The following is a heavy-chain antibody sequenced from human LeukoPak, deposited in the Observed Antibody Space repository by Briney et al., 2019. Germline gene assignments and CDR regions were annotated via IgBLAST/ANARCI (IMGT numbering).Heavy chain of an antibody. CDR2: MNPNSGST. CDR1: GYTFTNYD. J-gene: IGHJ4*02. CDR3: ARDHSGDCTNGVCYSL. V-gene: IGHV1-8*01. D-gene: IGHD2-8*01. Sequence: ASVKVSCKASGYTFTNYDFNWMRQATGQGLEWMGWMNPNSGSTGYAQKFQGRVTMTRDTSISTAYMELSSLRSDDTAVYYCARDHSGDCTNGVCYSLWGQGTLVTVSS.